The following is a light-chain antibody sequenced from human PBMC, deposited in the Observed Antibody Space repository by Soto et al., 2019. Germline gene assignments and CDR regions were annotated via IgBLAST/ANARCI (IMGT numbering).Light chain of an antibody. CDR3: QQYNNWPPA. CDR2: GAS. CDR1: QSVSSH. J-gene: IGKJ5*01. Sequence: ILMTQSPATLSVSPGESATLSCKASQSVSSHLDWSQQKPGQAPRLLTYGASTRATGIPARFRGSGSGTEFTLTISSLQSEDFAVYYCQQYNNWPPALGQGTRLEIK. V-gene: IGKV3-15*01.